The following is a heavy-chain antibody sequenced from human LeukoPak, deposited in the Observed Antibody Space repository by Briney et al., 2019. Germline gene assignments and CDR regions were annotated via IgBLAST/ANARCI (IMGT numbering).Heavy chain of an antibody. CDR1: GYTFTSYTSYG. J-gene: IGHJ5*02. CDR3: ARVYDILTGYFWSDR. CDR2: ISLYNGNT. D-gene: IGHD3-9*01. V-gene: IGHV1-18*01. Sequence: ASVKVSCKASGYTFTSYTSYGISWVRQAPGRGLEWMGCISLYNGNTNYAQKLQGRVTMTTDTSTSTAYMELRSLRSDDTAVYYCARVYDILTGYFWSDRWGQGTLVSV.